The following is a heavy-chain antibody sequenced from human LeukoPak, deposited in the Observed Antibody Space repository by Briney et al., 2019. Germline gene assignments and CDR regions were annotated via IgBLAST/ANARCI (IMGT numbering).Heavy chain of an antibody. V-gene: IGHV4-4*07. J-gene: IGHJ6*03. Sequence: PSETLSLTCTVSGGSISSYYWSWIRQPAGKGLEWIGRIYTSGSTNYNPSLKSRVTMSVDTSKNQFSLKLSFVTAADTAVYYCARESPIFGVVIYYYYMDVWGKGTTVTVSS. CDR2: IYTSGST. CDR3: ARESPIFGVVIYYYYMDV. D-gene: IGHD3-3*01. CDR1: GGSISSYY.